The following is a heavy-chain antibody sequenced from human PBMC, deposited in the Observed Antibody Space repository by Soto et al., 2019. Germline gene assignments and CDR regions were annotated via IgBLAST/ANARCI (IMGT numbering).Heavy chain of an antibody. CDR1: GGSISSYY. CDR3: ARHAPHIVVVTRFDY. V-gene: IGHV4-59*08. J-gene: IGHJ4*02. D-gene: IGHD2-21*02. CDR2: IYYSGST. Sequence: SETLSLTCTVSGGSISSYYWSWIRQPPGKGLEWIGYIYYSGSTNYNPSLKSRVTISVDTSKNQFSLKLSSVTAADTAVYYCARHAPHIVVVTRFDYWGQGTLVTVSS.